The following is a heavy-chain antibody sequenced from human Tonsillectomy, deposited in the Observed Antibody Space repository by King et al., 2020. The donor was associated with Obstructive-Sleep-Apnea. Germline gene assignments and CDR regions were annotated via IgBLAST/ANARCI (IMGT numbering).Heavy chain of an antibody. D-gene: IGHD6-19*01. J-gene: IGHJ4*02. V-gene: IGHV3-9*01. Sequence: QLVQSGGGLVQPGRPLRLSCGASGFTFDDYAMHWVRQAPGKGLEWVSGISWNSGRIGYADSVKGRFTISRDNTKNSVYLQMNSLRGEDTAMYYCAKDIYSGWYEGHFEYWGQGALVTVSS. CDR1: GFTFDDYA. CDR2: ISWNSGRI. CDR3: AKDIYSGWYEGHFEY.